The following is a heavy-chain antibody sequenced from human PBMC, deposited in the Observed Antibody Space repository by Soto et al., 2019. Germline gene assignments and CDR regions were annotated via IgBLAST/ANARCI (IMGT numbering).Heavy chain of an antibody. CDR2: IWYDGSNK. CDR3: ARVEVQCSGGSCYVDYYYGMDV. D-gene: IGHD2-15*01. CDR1: GFTFSSYG. V-gene: IGHV3-33*01. Sequence: GGSLRLSCAASGFTFSSYGMHWVRQAPGKGLEWVAVIWYDGSNKYYADSVKGRFTISRDNSKNTLYLQMNSLRAEDTAVYYCARVEVQCSGGSCYVDYYYGMDVWGQGTTVTVSS. J-gene: IGHJ6*02.